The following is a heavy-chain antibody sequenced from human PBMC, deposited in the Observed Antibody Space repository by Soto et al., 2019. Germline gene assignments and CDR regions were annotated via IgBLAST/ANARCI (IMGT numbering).Heavy chain of an antibody. CDR1: GFTFSSYA. V-gene: IGHV3-23*01. CDR2: ISGSGGST. J-gene: IGHJ6*02. Sequence: GGSLRLSCAASGFTFSSYAMSWVRQAPGKGLEWVSAISGSGGSTYYADSVKGRFTISRDNSKNTLYLQMNSLRAEDTAVYYCAKGGAARAYYYYYGMDVWGQGTTVTVSS. D-gene: IGHD6-6*01. CDR3: AKGGAARAYYYYYGMDV.